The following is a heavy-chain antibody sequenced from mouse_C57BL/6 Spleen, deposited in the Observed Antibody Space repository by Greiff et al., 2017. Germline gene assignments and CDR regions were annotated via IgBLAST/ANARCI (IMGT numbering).Heavy chain of an antibody. CDR1: GYAFTNYL. CDR2: INPGSGGT. V-gene: IGHV1-54*01. D-gene: IGHD1-1*01. J-gene: IGHJ3*01. CDR3: ARSEDGSSFFAY. Sequence: QVQLQQSGPELVKPGASVKVSCKASGYAFTNYLIEWVKQRPGQGLEWIGVINPGSGGTNYNEKFKGKATLTADKSSSTAYMQLSSLTSEDSAVYFCARSEDGSSFFAYWGQGTLVTVSA.